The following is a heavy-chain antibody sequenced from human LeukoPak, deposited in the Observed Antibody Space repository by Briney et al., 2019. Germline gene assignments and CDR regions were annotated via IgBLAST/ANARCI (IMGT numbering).Heavy chain of an antibody. D-gene: IGHD6-13*01. CDR3: ARDARIAAAYQPVGEDYMDV. Sequence: ASVKVSCKASGYTFTGYYMHWVRQAPGQGLEWMGWINPNSGNTGYAQKFQGRVTMTRNTSISTAYMELSSLRSEDTAVYYCARDARIAAAYQPVGEDYMDVWGKGTTVTVSS. V-gene: IGHV1-8*02. CDR2: INPNSGNT. J-gene: IGHJ6*03. CDR1: GYTFTGYY.